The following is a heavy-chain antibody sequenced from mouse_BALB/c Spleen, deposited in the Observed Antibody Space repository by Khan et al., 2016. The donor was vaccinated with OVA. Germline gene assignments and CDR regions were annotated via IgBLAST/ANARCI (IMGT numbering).Heavy chain of an antibody. CDR1: GFSLTNYG. D-gene: IGHD2-10*01. CDR2: IWSDGNT. J-gene: IGHJ4*01. CDR3: ARQPYYHYNIMDY. Sequence: VQLQESGPGLAAPSQSLSITCTISGFSLTNYGVHWVRQPPGKGLEWLVVIWSDGNTNYNSALKSGLTITKDNSQSQVFLKINSLQTDDTAIYFCARQPYYHYNIMDYWGQGTSVTVSS. V-gene: IGHV2-6-1*01.